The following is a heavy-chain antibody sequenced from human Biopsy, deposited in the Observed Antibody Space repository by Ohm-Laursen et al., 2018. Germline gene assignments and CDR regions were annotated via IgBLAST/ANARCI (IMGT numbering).Heavy chain of an antibody. Sequence: SLSLSCSASGFTLSSYCMHWVRLAPGKGLEWVSRFNSDGTDTTYADSVKGRFTISRDNAKNTLYLQMNSLRVEDTAVYYCAKAGRGYIDYWGQGTLVIVSS. CDR2: FNSDGTDT. D-gene: IGHD5-18*01. V-gene: IGHV3-74*01. CDR1: GFTLSSYC. CDR3: AKAGRGYIDY. J-gene: IGHJ4*02.